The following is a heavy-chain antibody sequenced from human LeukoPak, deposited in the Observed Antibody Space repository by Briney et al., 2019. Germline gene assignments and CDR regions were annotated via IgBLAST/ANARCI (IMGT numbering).Heavy chain of an antibody. J-gene: IGHJ3*02. Sequence: GESLKISCKGSGYSFTSYWIGWVRQIPGKGLEWMGIIYPGDSDTRYSPSFQGQVTISADKSISTAYLQWSSLKASDTAMYYCALRYTGSQGAFDIWAKGQWSPSLQ. V-gene: IGHV5-51*01. CDR3: ALRYTGSQGAFDI. CDR1: GYSFTSYW. CDR2: IYPGDSDT. D-gene: IGHD1-26*01.